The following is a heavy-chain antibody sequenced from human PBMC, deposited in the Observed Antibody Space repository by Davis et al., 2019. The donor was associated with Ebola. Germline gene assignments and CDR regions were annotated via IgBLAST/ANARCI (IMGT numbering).Heavy chain of an antibody. CDR3: ARVRGYCSSTSCPAYGMDV. CDR2: FIPVYGAA. V-gene: IGHV1-69*13. CDR1: GGTFSSYS. J-gene: IGHJ6*02. Sequence: SVKVSCKAPGGTFSSYSIIWVRQAPGQGLEWMGGFIPVYGAANYAQKFQGRVTITADESASIAYMELSSLTSENTAVYYCARVRGYCSSTSCPAYGMDVWGQGTTVTVSS. D-gene: IGHD2-2*01.